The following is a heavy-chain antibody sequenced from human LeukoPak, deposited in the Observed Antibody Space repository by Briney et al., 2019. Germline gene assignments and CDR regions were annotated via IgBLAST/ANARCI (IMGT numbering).Heavy chain of an antibody. D-gene: IGHD3-22*01. CDR1: GFTFSAYA. CDR3: ARSRGDYYYDSSGYLDFDY. CDR2: IRGGGGSE. V-gene: IGHV3-23*01. J-gene: IGHJ4*02. Sequence: PGGSLRLSCTASGFTFSAYAMMWVRQAPGKGPEWVSAIRGGGGSEFYADSVKGRFTISRDNSKNTLYLQMNSLRAEDTAVYYCARSRGDYYYDSSGYLDFDYWGQGTLVTVSS.